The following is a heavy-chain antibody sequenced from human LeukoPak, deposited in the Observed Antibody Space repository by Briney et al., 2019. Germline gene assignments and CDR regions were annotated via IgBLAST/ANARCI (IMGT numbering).Heavy chain of an antibody. Sequence: ASVKVSCKASGYTFTSYGISWVRQAPGQGLEWMGWISAYNGNTNYAQKLQGRVTMTTDTSTSTAYMELRSLRSDDTAVYYCARGNWGIAAAGYYYYGMDVWGQGTTVTVSS. D-gene: IGHD6-13*01. CDR3: ARGNWGIAAAGYYYYGMDV. CDR1: GYTFTSYG. J-gene: IGHJ6*02. V-gene: IGHV1-18*01. CDR2: ISAYNGNT.